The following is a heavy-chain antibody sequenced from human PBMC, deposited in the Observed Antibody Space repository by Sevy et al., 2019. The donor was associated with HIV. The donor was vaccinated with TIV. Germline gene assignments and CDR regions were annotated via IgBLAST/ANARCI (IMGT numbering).Heavy chain of an antibody. CDR3: TRTILMVYAIQVGAFDF. D-gene: IGHD2-8*01. V-gene: IGHV3-49*03. CDR2: IRSKTYGGKI. CDR1: GFTFGDYG. Sequence: GGSLRLSCTASGFTFGDYGMSWFRQAPGKGLEWVGFIRSKTYGGKIEYAASVKGRFTISRDDSKSIAYLQMNSLKTEDTAVYYCTRTILMVYAIQVGAFDFWGQGTMVTVSS. J-gene: IGHJ3*01.